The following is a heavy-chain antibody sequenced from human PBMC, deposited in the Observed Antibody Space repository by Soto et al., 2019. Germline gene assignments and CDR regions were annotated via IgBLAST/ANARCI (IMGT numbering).Heavy chain of an antibody. CDR1: GLSFSSYV. V-gene: IGHV3-30*18. J-gene: IGHJ6*02. D-gene: IGHD2-2*01. CDR2: ISYDGSNK. Sequence: GWSMRLSCASCGLSFSSYVMPGVRQAPGKDLEWVAVISYDGSNKYYADSVNGRFTISRDNSKNTLYLQMNSLRAEDTAVYYCAKDVVVVPAAAYYYYGMGVWGQGTTVTFSS. CDR3: AKDVVVVPAAAYYYYGMGV.